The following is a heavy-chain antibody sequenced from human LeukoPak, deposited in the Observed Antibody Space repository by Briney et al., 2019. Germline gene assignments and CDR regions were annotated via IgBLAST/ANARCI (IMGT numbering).Heavy chain of an antibody. CDR1: VGTFSSYA. Sequence: SVKLSCKASVGTFSSYAISWVRQAPGQGPEWMGGIIPIFGTANYAQKFQGRVTITADESTSTAYMELSSLRSEDTAVYYCARDRIGSGWSWGWFDPWGQGTLVTVSS. D-gene: IGHD6-19*01. J-gene: IGHJ5*02. CDR2: IIPIFGTA. V-gene: IGHV1-69*13. CDR3: ARDRIGSGWSWGWFDP.